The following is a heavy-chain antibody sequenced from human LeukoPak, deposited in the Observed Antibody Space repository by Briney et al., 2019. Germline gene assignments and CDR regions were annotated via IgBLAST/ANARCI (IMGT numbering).Heavy chain of an antibody. J-gene: IGHJ4*02. V-gene: IGHV3-30*18. Sequence: GESLRLSCAASGFTFSSYGMHWVRQAPGKGLEWVAVISYDGSNKYYADSVKGRFTISRDNSKNTLYLQMNSLRAEDTAVYYCAKVLSRRPFDYWGQGTLVTVSS. CDR3: AKVLSRRPFDY. CDR1: GFTFSSYG. CDR2: ISYDGSNK.